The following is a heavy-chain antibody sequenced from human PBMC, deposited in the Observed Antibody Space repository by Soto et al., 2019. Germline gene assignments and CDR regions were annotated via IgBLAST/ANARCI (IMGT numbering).Heavy chain of an antibody. V-gene: IGHV6-1*01. CDR1: GRSVSSNNGA. J-gene: IGHJ6*02. D-gene: IGHD3-10*01. CDR2: TYYRSKWYN. Sequence: SHTHPLSCGSSGRSVSSNNGAWNWIRKSPSRGLEWLGRTYYRSKWYNDYAVSVKSRITINPDTSKNQFSLQLNSVTPEDTAVYHCARESYGTGSYGGMDVLGQGTTVTVSS. CDR3: ARESYGTGSYGGMDV.